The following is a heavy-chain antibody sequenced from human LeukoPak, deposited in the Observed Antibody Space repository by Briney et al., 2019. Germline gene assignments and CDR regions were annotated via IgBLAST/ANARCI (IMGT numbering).Heavy chain of an antibody. J-gene: IGHJ6*03. D-gene: IGHD3-22*01. CDR3: ARDQYYYDSSGYYYLSDTFESYYYMDV. V-gene: IGHV4-61*02. Sequence: SETLSLTCTVSGGSISSGSYYWSWIRQPAGKGLEWIGRIYTSGSTNYNPSLKSRVTISVDTSKNQFSLKLSSVTAADTAVYYCARDQYYYDSSGYYYLSDTFESYYYMDVWGKGTTVTVSS. CDR2: IYTSGST. CDR1: GGSISSGSYY.